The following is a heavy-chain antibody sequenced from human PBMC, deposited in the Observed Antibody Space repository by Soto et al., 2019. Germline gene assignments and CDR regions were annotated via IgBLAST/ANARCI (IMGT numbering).Heavy chain of an antibody. V-gene: IGHV3-23*01. D-gene: IGHD3-22*01. CDR2: ISGSGGST. J-gene: IGHJ4*02. Sequence: EVQLLESGGGLVQPGGSLRLSCAVSGFTFSSYAMSWVRQAPGKGLEWVSGISGSGGSTYYADSVKGRFTISRDNSKNTLYLQMNSLRAEDTAVYYCAKHFYDTGGYLDYWGQGTLVTVSS. CDR1: GFTFSSYA. CDR3: AKHFYDTGGYLDY.